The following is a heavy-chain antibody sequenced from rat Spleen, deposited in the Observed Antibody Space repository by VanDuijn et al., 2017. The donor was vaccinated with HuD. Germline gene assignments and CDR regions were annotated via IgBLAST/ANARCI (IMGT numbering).Heavy chain of an antibody. J-gene: IGHJ2*01. V-gene: IGHV5-31*01. Sequence: EVQLVESGGGLVQPGRSLKLSCVASGFPFNKFWMTWIRQAQGEGLEWVSTITYVGGRKYYQDSVKGRFTISRDNAQNTLYLQMDSLRSEDTATYYCTGPFDYWGHGVMVTVSS. CDR3: TGPFDY. CDR2: ITYVGGRK. CDR1: GFPFNKFW.